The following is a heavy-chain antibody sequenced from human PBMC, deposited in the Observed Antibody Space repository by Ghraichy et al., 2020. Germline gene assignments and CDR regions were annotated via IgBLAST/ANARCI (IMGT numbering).Heavy chain of an antibody. V-gene: IGHV3-48*03. CDR3: ARSNHPSAVRPGYFDY. CDR2: ISSSGMTI. D-gene: IGHD2/OR15-2a*01. J-gene: IGHJ4*02. CDR1: GFTFSSFE. Sequence: GSLRLSCAASGFTFSSFEMNWVRQAPGKGLEWVSYISSSGMTIYYADSVKGRVTISRDNAKNSLYLQMNSLRAEDRAVYYCARSNHPSAVRPGYFDYWGQGTLVTVSS.